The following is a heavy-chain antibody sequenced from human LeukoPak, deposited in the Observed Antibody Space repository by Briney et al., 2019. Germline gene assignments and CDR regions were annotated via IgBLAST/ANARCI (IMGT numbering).Heavy chain of an antibody. D-gene: IGHD2-2*02. J-gene: IGHJ4*02. CDR1: GGPISSSSYY. Sequence: SETLSLTCTVSGGPISSSSYYWGWIRQPPGKGLEWIGSIYYSGSTYYNPSLKSRVTISVDTSKNQFSLKLSSVTAADTVVYYCARGDCSSTSCYSVDYWGQGTLVTVSS. V-gene: IGHV4-39*01. CDR2: IYYSGST. CDR3: ARGDCSSTSCYSVDY.